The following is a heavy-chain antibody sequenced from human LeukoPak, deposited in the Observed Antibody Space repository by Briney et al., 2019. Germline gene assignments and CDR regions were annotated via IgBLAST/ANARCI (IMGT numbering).Heavy chain of an antibody. V-gene: IGHV3-23*01. CDR2: ISGNGGST. CDR3: AKISPYGGNSA. J-gene: IGHJ4*02. D-gene: IGHD4-23*01. Sequence: GGSLRLSCAASGFTFSNYAMSWVRQAPGKGLEWVSAISGNGGSTYYADSVKGRFTISRDNSKNTLHLQMNSLRAEDTAVYYCAKISPYGGNSAWGQGTLVTVSS. CDR1: GFTFSNYA.